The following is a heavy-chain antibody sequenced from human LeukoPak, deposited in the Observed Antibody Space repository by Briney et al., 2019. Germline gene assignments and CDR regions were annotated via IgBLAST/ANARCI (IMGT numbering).Heavy chain of an antibody. J-gene: IGHJ4*02. V-gene: IGHV1-2*02. CDR1: GYTFTGYY. CDR3: AREKMVGAPKLLDY. D-gene: IGHD1-26*01. CDR2: INPNSGGT. Sequence: ASVKVSCKASGYTFTGYYLHWVRQAPGQGLEWMGWINPNSGGTNYAQKFQGRVTMTRETSISTVHMELSRLRSDDTAVYFCAREKMVGAPKLLDYWGQGTPVTVSS.